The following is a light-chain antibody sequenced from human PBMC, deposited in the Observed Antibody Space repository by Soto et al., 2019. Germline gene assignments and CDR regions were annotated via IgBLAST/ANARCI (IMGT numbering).Light chain of an antibody. CDR3: QQYGSSPPYT. Sequence: VLTQSPGTLSLSPGERATLSCRASQSVTNNYLAWYRQKRGQSPKLLIFGSTDRATGIRDRFSGSGSGTDFTLTISRLEPEDFAVYYCQQYGSSPPYTFGQGTKLEIK. CDR1: QSVTNNY. CDR2: GST. V-gene: IGKV3-20*01. J-gene: IGKJ2*01.